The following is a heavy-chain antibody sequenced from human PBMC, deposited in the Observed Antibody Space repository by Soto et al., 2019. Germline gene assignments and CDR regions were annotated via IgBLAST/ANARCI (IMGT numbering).Heavy chain of an antibody. CDR2: IWYDGSNK. CDR1: GFTFSSYG. Sequence: GGSLRLSCAASGFTFSSYGMHWVRQAPGKGLEWVAVIWYDGSNKYYADSVKGRFTISRDNSKNTLYLQMNSLRAEDTAVYYCARAFLFPDYGDPGGSDYWGQGTLVTVSS. V-gene: IGHV3-33*01. J-gene: IGHJ4*02. CDR3: ARAFLFPDYGDPGGSDY. D-gene: IGHD4-17*01.